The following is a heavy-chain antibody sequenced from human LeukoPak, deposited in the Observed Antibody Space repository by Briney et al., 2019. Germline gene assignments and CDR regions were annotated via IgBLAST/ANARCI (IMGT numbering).Heavy chain of an antibody. D-gene: IGHD2-21*01. CDR1: GGTFSSYA. J-gene: IGHJ1*01. V-gene: IGHV1-69*05. CDR2: IIPICGTA. CDR3: ARSYCGCDCYSRSFQH. Sequence: SVKVSCKASGGTFSSYAISWGRQAPGQGLEWKGGIIPICGTANYAEKIQGRVTITTDESTSTAYMELSSLRSEDTAVYYSARSYCGCDCYSRSFQHWGQGTLVTVSS.